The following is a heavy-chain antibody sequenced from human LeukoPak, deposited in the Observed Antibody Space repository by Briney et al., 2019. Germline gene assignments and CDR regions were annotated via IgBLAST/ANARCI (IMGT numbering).Heavy chain of an antibody. CDR2: IYHSGST. Sequence: SETLSLTCAVSGYSISSGYYWGWIRQPPGKGLEWIGSIYHSGSTYYNPSLKSRVTISVDTSKNQFSLKLSSVTAADTAVYYCARASQDYYYMDVWGKGTTVTVSS. CDR1: GYSISSGYY. V-gene: IGHV4-38-2*01. CDR3: ARASQDYYYMDV. J-gene: IGHJ6*03.